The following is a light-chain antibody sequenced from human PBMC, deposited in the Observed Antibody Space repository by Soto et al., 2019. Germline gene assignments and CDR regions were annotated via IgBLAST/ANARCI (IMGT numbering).Light chain of an antibody. CDR2: GAS. V-gene: IGKV3-11*01. J-gene: IGKJ1*01. Sequence: EIVLTQSPAPLSLSPGERATLSCRASQSVSVYLAWFQQKPGQPPRLLIYGASTRAPGFPARFSGSGSGTDFTLTISRLEPEDFAVYYCQQYNNWPQTFGQGTKVDI. CDR3: QQYNNWPQT. CDR1: QSVSVY.